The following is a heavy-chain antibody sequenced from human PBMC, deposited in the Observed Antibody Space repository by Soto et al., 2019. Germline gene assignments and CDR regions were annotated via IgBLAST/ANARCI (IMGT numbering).Heavy chain of an antibody. D-gene: IGHD3-3*01. V-gene: IGHV1-8*01. J-gene: IGHJ6*02. CDR1: GYTFTSYD. Sequence: QVQLVQSGAEVKKPGASVKVSCKASGYTFTSYDINWVRQATGQGLEWMGWMNPNSGNTGYAQKFQGRVTITRNTSIITAYMELSSLRSEDTAVYYCARPRSGSYYYGMDVWGQGTAVTVSS. CDR3: ARPRSGSYYYGMDV. CDR2: MNPNSGNT.